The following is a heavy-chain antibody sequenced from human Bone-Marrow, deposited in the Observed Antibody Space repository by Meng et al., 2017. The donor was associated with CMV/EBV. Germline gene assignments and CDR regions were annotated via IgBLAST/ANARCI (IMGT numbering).Heavy chain of an antibody. V-gene: IGHV1-46*01. CDR2: INPSGGST. Sequence: ASVKVSCKASGYTFTSYYMHWVRQAPGQGLEWMGIINPSGGSTSYAQKFQGRVTMTRDTSASTVYMELSSLRSEDTAVYYCARESRPYSSSWYSYHRWFDPWGQGTLVTVSS. CDR1: GYTFTSYY. D-gene: IGHD6-13*01. CDR3: ARESRPYSSSWYSYHRWFDP. J-gene: IGHJ5*02.